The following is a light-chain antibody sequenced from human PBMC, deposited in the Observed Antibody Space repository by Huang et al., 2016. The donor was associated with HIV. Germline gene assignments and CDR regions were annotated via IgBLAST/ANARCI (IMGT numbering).Light chain of an antibody. CDR1: QRGSSY. CDR3: QQRSNWPPA. Sequence: EIVLTQSPATLSLSPGERTTLSCRASQRGSSYLAWYQQKPGQDPRLLIYDAYNRATGIPARFSGSGSGTDFTLTISSLEPEDFAVYYCQQRSNWPPAFGQGTRLEIK. J-gene: IGKJ5*01. V-gene: IGKV3-11*01. CDR2: DAY.